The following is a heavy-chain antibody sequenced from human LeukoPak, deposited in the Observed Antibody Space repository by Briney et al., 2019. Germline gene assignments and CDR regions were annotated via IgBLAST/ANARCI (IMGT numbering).Heavy chain of an antibody. CDR2: ISGSGGST. CDR1: GFTFSSYA. CDR3: AKDTRGGTSYDGSYFDY. V-gene: IGHV3-23*01. Sequence: PGGSLRLSCAASGFTFSSYAMSWVRQAPGKGLEWVSAISGSGGSTYYADSVKGRFTISRDNSKNTLYLQMNSLRAEDTAVYYCAKDTRGGTSYDGSYFDYWGQGTLVTVSS. D-gene: IGHD2-2*01. J-gene: IGHJ4*02.